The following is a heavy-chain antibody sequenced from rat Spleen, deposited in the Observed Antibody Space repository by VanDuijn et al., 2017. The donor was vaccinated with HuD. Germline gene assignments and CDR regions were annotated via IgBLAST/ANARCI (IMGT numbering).Heavy chain of an antibody. Sequence: EVQLVESDGGLVQPGRSLKLSCAASGFTFSDYYMAWVRQAPAKGLEWVASIRSSGGSTYYRDSVKGRFTISRDNTKSTLYLQMDSLRSEDTATYYCTTDGQGARFAYWGQGTLVTVSS. CDR2: IRSSGGST. V-gene: IGHV5-27*01. CDR1: GFTFSDYY. CDR3: TTDGQGARFAY. J-gene: IGHJ3*01. D-gene: IGHD5-1*01.